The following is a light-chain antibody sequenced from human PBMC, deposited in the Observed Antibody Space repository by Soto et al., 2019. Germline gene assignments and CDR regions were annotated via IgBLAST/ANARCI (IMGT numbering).Light chain of an antibody. V-gene: IGLV4-69*01. CDR3: QTWGTGVWV. CDR2: LNSDGSH. CDR1: SGHSHHA. J-gene: IGLJ3*02. Sequence: QLVLTQSPSASASLGASVKLTCTLNSGHSHHAIAWHQQQPEKGPRYLMKLNSDGSHTKGDGIPDRFSGSSSGAERYLTISSLQSEDEADYYCQTWGTGVWVFGGGTKLTVL.